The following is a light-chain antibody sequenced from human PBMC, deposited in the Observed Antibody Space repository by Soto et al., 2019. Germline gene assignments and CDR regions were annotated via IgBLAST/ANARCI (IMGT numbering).Light chain of an antibody. CDR2: DVS. CDR1: SSDIGGYNY. J-gene: IGLJ1*01. CDR3: SSYTTSPLSYV. Sequence: QSVLTQPASVSGSPGQSITISCTGTSSDIGGYNYVSWYQQHPGKVPKLMIYDVSNRPSGVSNRFSGSKSGNTAPLTISGLQAEDEADYYCSSYTTSPLSYVFGTGTKVTVL. V-gene: IGLV2-14*01.